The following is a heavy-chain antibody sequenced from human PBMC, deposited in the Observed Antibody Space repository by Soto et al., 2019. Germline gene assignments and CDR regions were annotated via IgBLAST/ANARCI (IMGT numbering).Heavy chain of an antibody. Sequence: GASVKVSCKASGGTFSSYAISWVRQAPGQGLEWMGGIIPIFGTANYAQKFQGRVTITADESTSTAYMELSSLRSEDTAVYYCARDRGAVKYYYYGMDVWGQGTTVTVS. V-gene: IGHV1-69*13. CDR3: ARDRGAVKYYYYGMDV. CDR1: GGTFSSYA. D-gene: IGHD3-10*01. CDR2: IIPIFGTA. J-gene: IGHJ6*02.